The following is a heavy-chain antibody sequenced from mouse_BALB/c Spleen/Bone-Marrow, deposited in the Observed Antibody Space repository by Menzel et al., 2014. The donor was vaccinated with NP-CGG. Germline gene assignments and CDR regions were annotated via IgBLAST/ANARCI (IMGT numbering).Heavy chain of an antibody. Sequence: VQLHQSGAELVKPWESVNLSCKASGYTFTSYWMHWVRQMPGQGLECIGEISPSNGRTNYNDIFKSMSTLTVDKSSNTAYMQLSGLTSEDSAVFYCARLIYGSSYIVDFWGQGTSVTVSS. CDR1: GYTFTSYW. CDR3: ARLIYGSSYIVDF. D-gene: IGHD1-1*01. V-gene: IGHV1S81*02. J-gene: IGHJ4*01. CDR2: ISPSNGRT.